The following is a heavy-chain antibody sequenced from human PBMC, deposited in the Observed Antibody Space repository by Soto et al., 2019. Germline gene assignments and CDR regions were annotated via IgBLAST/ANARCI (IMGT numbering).Heavy chain of an antibody. CDR2: MNPNSGNT. CDR1: GYTFTSYD. D-gene: IGHD2-15*01. CDR3: ARGEDIVVVVAATRGSWFDP. J-gene: IGHJ5*02. V-gene: IGHV1-8*01. Sequence: QVQLVQSGAEVKKPGASVKVSCKASGYTFTSYDINWVRQATGQGLEWVGWMNPNSGNTGYAQKFQGRVTMTRNTSISTAYMELSSLRSEDTAVYYCARGEDIVVVVAATRGSWFDPWGQGTLVTVSS.